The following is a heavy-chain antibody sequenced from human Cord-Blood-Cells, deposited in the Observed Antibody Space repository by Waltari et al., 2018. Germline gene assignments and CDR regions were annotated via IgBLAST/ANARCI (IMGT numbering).Heavy chain of an antibody. CDR1: GGSFSGYY. J-gene: IGHJ3*02. D-gene: IGHD3-16*01. CDR2: INHSGSS. Sequence: QVQLQQWGAGLLKPSETLSLTCAVYGGSFSGYYWSWIRHPPGKGLEWIWEINHSGSSNYSTSLKIRVTISVDTSKNQFALKLSSVTAADTSVYYWARATSWGLGAFDIWGQGTMVTVSS. V-gene: IGHV4-34*01. CDR3: ARATSWGLGAFDI.